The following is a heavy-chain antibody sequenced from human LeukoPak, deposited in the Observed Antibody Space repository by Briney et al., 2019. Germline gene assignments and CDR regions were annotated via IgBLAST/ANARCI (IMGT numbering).Heavy chain of an antibody. V-gene: IGHV4-59*01. CDR1: GGSISSYY. J-gene: IGHJ3*02. Sequence: PSETLSLTCTVSGGSISSYYWSWIRQPPGKGLEWIGYIYYSGSTNYNPSLKSRVTISVDTSKNQFSLKLSSVTAADTAVYYCAGEMATVNAFDIWGQGTMVTVSS. CDR3: AGEMATVNAFDI. CDR2: IYYSGST. D-gene: IGHD5-24*01.